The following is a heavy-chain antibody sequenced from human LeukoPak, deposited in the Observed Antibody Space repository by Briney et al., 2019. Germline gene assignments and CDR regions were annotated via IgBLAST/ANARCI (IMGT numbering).Heavy chain of an antibody. CDR2: ISWNSGSI. CDR3: AKAGELRRTLYYFDY. D-gene: IGHD1-26*01. V-gene: IGHV3-9*01. J-gene: IGHJ4*02. Sequence: GGSLRLSCAASGFTFDDYAMHWVRHAPGKGLEWVSGISWNSGSIGYADSVKGRFTISRDNAKNSLYLQMNSLRAEDTALYYCAKAGELRRTLYYFDYWGQGTLVTVSS. CDR1: GFTFDDYA.